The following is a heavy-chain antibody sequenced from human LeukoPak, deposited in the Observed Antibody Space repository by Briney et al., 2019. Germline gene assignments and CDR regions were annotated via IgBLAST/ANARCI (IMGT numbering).Heavy chain of an antibody. D-gene: IGHD4-17*01. CDR3: ARDRIHYGDFYYYYGMDV. CDR2: ISYDGSNK. V-gene: IGHV3-30-3*01. CDR1: GFTFSSYA. J-gene: IGHJ6*02. Sequence: QPGRSLRLSCAASGFTFSSYAMHWVRQAPGKGLEWVAVISYDGSNKYYADSVKGRFTISRDNSKNTLYLQMNSLRAEDTAVYYCARDRIHYGDFYYYYGMDVWGQGTTVTVSS.